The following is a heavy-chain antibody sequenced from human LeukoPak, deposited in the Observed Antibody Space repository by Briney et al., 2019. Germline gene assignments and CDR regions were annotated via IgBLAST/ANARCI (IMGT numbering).Heavy chain of an antibody. D-gene: IGHD3-22*01. V-gene: IGHV4-39*01. Sequence: SETLSLTCTVSGGSISSSSYFWGWIRQPPGKGLEWIGSIYYSGSTSYNPSLKSLVAISVDTSKNQFSLKLSSVTAADTAVYYCARHSDRSYYDISGYYYWGQGTLVTVSS. CDR1: GGSISSSSYF. CDR2: IYYSGST. J-gene: IGHJ4*02. CDR3: ARHSDRSYYDISGYYY.